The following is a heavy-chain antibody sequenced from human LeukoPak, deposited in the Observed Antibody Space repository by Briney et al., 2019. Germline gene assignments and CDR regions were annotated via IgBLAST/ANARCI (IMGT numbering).Heavy chain of an antibody. V-gene: IGHV4-61*02. CDR3: ARARDLWFGELSDAFDI. J-gene: IGHJ3*02. D-gene: IGHD3-10*01. CDR1: GGSISSGSYY. Sequence: SETLSLTCTVSGGSISSGSYYWSWIRQPAGMGLEWIGRIYTSGSTNYNPSLKSRVTISVDTSKNQFSLKLSSVTAADTAVYYCARARDLWFGELSDAFDIWGQGTMVTVSS. CDR2: IYTSGST.